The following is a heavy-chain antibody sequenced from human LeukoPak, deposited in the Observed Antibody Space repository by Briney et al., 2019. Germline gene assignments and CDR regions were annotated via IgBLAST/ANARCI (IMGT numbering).Heavy chain of an antibody. CDR3: ARGKLGYYYYHMDA. CDR1: GGTLSGYA. CDR2: IIPIYGTP. V-gene: IGHV1-69*05. J-gene: IGHJ6*03. Sequence: ASVKVSCKASGGTLSGYAISWVRQAPGQGLEWMGGIIPIYGTPHSAQKFQGRVTITTDESTSTAFMDLSSLRSEDTAVYYCARGKLGYYYYHMDAWGKGTTVTVSS. D-gene: IGHD3-3*02.